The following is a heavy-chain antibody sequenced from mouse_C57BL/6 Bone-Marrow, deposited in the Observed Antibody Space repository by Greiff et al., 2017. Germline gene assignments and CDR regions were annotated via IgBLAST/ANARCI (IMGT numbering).Heavy chain of an antibody. Sequence: VQLQQSGAELVRPGASVKLSCTASGFNIKDDYINWVKQRPEQGLEWIGWIDPGIGDPEYASKFQGKATITSDTSSNTAYLQLSSLTSADTSVFYFSSFEFKYCYFWGQGTPPTVAA. CDR1: GFNIKDDY. V-gene: IGHV14-4*01. CDR2: IDPGIGDP. J-gene: IGHJ2*01. CDR3: SSFEFKYCYF.